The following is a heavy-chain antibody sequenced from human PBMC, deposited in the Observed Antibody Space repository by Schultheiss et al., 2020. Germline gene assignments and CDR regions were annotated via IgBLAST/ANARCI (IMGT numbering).Heavy chain of an antibody. CDR2: IKTVGSST. V-gene: IGHV3-74*01. CDR1: GFTFSSYL. CDR3: ASSYDRSVYSPDY. J-gene: IGHJ4*02. Sequence: GGSLRLSCAASGFTFSSYLMHWVRQTPGKGLVWVSHIKTVGSSTNYADSVKGRFTISRDNAKNTLYLQMNSLRDDDTALYYCASSYDRSVYSPDYWGQGTLVTVSS. D-gene: IGHD3-22*01.